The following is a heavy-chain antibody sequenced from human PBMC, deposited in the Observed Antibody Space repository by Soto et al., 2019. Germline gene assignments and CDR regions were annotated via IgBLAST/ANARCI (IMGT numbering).Heavy chain of an antibody. CDR1: GYRFSSYW. J-gene: IGHJ6*02. D-gene: IGHD3-22*01. Sequence: PGESLKISFKGSGYRFSSYWIAWVRQMPGKGLEWMGIIYPGDSDTIYSPSFQGQVTFSADKSTSTAYLQWSSLKASDTALYYCARQGSSGAYYYYGMDVWGQGTTVTVSS. CDR2: IYPGDSDT. V-gene: IGHV5-51*01. CDR3: ARQGSSGAYYYYGMDV.